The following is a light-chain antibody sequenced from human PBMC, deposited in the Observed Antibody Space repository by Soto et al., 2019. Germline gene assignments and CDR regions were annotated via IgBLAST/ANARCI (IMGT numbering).Light chain of an antibody. Sequence: QSVLTQPPSVSGAPGQRVTISCTESSSNIGAGYDVHWYQQLPGTAPKLLIYGNSNRPSGVPDRFSGSKSGTSASLAITGLQAEDEADYYRRSYDSRLSGWVFGGGTKLTVL. CDR2: GNS. J-gene: IGLJ3*02. CDR3: RSYDSRLSGWV. CDR1: SSNIGAGYD. V-gene: IGLV1-40*01.